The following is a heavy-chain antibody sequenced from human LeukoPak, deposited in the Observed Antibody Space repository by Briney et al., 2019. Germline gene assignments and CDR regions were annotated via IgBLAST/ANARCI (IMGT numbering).Heavy chain of an antibody. D-gene: IGHD5-18*01. CDR2: IYYSGST. CDR3: ARGYSYGRSYYYYGMDV. J-gene: IGHJ6*02. V-gene: IGHV4-59*01. CDR1: GGSISSYY. Sequence: SETLSLTCAVYGGSISSYYWSWIRQPPGKGLEWIGYIYYSGSTNYNPSLKSRVTISVDTSKNQFSLKLSSVTAADTAVYYCARGYSYGRSYYYYGMDVWGQGTTVTVSS.